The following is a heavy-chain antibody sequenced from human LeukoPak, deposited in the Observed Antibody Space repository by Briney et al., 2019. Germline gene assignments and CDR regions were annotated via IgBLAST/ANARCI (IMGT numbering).Heavy chain of an antibody. Sequence: ASVKVSCKVSGYTLTELSMHWVRQAPGKGLEWMGGFDPEDGETIYAQKFQGRVTMTEDTSTDTAYMELSSLRSEDTAVYYCATWNRYSSYDGHFDYWGQGTLVTVSS. CDR2: FDPEDGET. V-gene: IGHV1-24*01. J-gene: IGHJ4*02. CDR3: ATWNRYSSYDGHFDY. D-gene: IGHD5-12*01. CDR1: GYTLTELS.